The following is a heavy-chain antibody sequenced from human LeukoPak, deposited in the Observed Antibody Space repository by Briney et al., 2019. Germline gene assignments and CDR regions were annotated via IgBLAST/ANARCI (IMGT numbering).Heavy chain of an antibody. CDR2: IYHSGST. CDR3: ARDISGGVYRDYG. Sequence: SQTLSLTCAVSGYSISSGYYWGWIRQPPGKGLEWIGSIYHSGSTYYNPSLKSRVTISVDTSKNQFSLKLSSVTAADTAVYYCARDISGGVYRDYGWGQGTLVTVSS. D-gene: IGHD4-17*01. J-gene: IGHJ4*02. CDR1: GYSISSGYY. V-gene: IGHV4-38-2*02.